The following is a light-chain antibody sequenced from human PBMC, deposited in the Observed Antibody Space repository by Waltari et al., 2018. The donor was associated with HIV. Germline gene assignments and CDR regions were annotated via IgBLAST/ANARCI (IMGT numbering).Light chain of an antibody. V-gene: IGKV4-1*01. CDR2: WAS. J-gene: IGKJ1*01. Sequence: DIVMTQSPDSLAVSLGERATINCKSSQTVLYTSNNTNYLAWYQQKPGQPPKLLIYWASTRESGVPDRFSGSESGTDFTLTISSLQAEDVAVYFCQQYYSVPPTFGQGTKVEIK. CDR3: QQYYSVPPT. CDR1: QTVLYTSNNTNY.